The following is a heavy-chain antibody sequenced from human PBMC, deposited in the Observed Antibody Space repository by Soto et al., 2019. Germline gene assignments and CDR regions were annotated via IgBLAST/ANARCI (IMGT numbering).Heavy chain of an antibody. CDR2: IYYSGST. CDR3: ARHMATIFGVRYNWFDP. V-gene: IGHV4-59*08. D-gene: IGHD3-3*01. CDR1: GGSISSYY. Sequence: SETLSLTCTVSGGSISSYYWSWIRHPPGKGLEWIGYIYYSGSTNYNPSLKSRVTISVDTSKNQFSLKLSSVTAADTAVYYCARHMATIFGVRYNWFDPWGQGTLVTVSS. J-gene: IGHJ5*02.